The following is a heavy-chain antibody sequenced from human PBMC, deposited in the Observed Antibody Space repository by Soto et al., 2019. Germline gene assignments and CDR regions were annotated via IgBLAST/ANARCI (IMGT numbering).Heavy chain of an antibody. Sequence: ASVKVSYKASGYTFTDYYMHWVRQAPGQGLEWMGWINPGSGGTNFAQNFQGRVTMARETSISRAYMEVSSLTADDTAVYYCARGVGSGWFDPWGQGTLVTV. J-gene: IGHJ5*02. D-gene: IGHD6-25*01. CDR1: GYTFTDYY. V-gene: IGHV1-2*02. CDR2: INPGSGGT. CDR3: ARGVGSGWFDP.